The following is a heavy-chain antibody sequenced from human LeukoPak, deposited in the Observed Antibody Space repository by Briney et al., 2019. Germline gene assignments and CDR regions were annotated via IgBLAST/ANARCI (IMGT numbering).Heavy chain of an antibody. D-gene: IGHD4-17*01. CDR3: ASHDYGDYVPDY. Sequence: SVKVSCKASGGTFSSYAISWVRQAPGQGLEWMGGIIPIFGTANYAQRFQGRVTITADESTSTAYMELSSLRSEDTAVYYCASHDYGDYVPDYWGQGTLVTVSS. V-gene: IGHV1-69*13. J-gene: IGHJ4*02. CDR1: GGTFSSYA. CDR2: IIPIFGTA.